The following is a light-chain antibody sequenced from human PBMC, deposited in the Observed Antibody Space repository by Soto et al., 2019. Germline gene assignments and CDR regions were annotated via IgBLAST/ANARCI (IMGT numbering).Light chain of an antibody. J-gene: IGKJ4*01. CDR2: AAS. CDR1: QGISSY. CDR3: QQLNSYRLT. V-gene: IGKV1-9*01. Sequence: DIQLTQSPSFLSASVGDRVTITCRASQGISSYLAWYQRKPGKAPKLLIYAASTLQSGVPSRFSGSGSGTEFTLTISSLQPEDFATCYCQQLNSYRLTFGGGTKVEIK.